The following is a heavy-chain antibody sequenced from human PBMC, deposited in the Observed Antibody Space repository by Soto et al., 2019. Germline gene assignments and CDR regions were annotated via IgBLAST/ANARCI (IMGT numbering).Heavy chain of an antibody. J-gene: IGHJ6*02. CDR2: INPNSGGT. CDR1: GYTFTGYY. V-gene: IGHV1-2*04. CDR3: ARGAVVPAAMVYSSSSRGYYGMDV. Sequence: QVPLVQSGAEVKKPGASVKVSCKASGYTFTGYYMHWVRQAPGPGLEWMGWINPNSGGTNYAQKFQGWVTMTRDTSISTAYMELSRLRSDGTAVYYCARGAVVPAAMVYSSSSRGYYGMDVWGQGTTATVSS. D-gene: IGHD2-2*01.